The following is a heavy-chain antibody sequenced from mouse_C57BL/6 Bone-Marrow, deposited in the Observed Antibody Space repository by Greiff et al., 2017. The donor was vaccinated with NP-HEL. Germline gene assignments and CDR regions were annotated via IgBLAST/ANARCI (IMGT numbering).Heavy chain of an antibody. CDR2: ISSGSSTI. J-gene: IGHJ4*01. V-gene: IGHV5-17*01. D-gene: IGHD3-2*02. CDR1: GFTFSDYG. CDR3: ARPTAQATGYYAMDY. Sequence: EVQGVESGGGLVKPGGSLKLSCAASGFTFSDYGMHWVRQAPEKGLEWVAYISSGSSTIYYADTVKGRFTISRDNAKNTLFLQMTSLRSEDTAMYYCARPTAQATGYYAMDYWGQGTSVTVSS.